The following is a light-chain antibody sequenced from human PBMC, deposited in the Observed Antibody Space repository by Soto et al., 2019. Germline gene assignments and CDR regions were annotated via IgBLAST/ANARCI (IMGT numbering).Light chain of an antibody. CDR3: QSYDSSRYV. Sequence: QSVLTQPPSVSGAPGQRVTISCTGSSSNIGAGYDVHWYQQLPGTAPKLLIYGNNNRPSGVPDRFSGSKSGTSASLAITGLQAEDEADYYCQSYDSSRYVSGTGTKLTVL. CDR1: SSNIGAGYD. J-gene: IGLJ1*01. CDR2: GNN. V-gene: IGLV1-40*01.